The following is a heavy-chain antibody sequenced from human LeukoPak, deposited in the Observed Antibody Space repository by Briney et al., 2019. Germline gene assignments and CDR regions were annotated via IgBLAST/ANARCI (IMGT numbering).Heavy chain of an antibody. CDR2: INPNSGGT. Sequence: ASVKVSCKASGYTFTGYYMHWVRQAPGQGLEWMGWINPNSGGTNYAQKFQGRVTMTRDTSISTAYMELSRLRSDDTAVYYCARDVLNQQLERGFDYWGQGTLVTVSS. D-gene: IGHD6-13*01. V-gene: IGHV1-2*02. CDR1: GYTFTGYY. CDR3: ARDVLNQQLERGFDY. J-gene: IGHJ4*02.